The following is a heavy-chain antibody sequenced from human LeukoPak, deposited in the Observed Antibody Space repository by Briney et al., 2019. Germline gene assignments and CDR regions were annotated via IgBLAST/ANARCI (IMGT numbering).Heavy chain of an antibody. D-gene: IGHD3-22*01. CDR1: GGSISSSNW. J-gene: IGHJ4*02. CDR3: ARLNANYYDSSGYGLG. V-gene: IGHV4-4*02. Sequence: SGTLSLTCAVSGGSISSSNWWSWVRQPPGKGLEWIGEIYHSGSTNYNPSLKSRVTISVDKSKNQFSLKLSSVTAADTAVYYCARLNANYYDSSGYGLGWGQGTLVTVSS. CDR2: IYHSGST.